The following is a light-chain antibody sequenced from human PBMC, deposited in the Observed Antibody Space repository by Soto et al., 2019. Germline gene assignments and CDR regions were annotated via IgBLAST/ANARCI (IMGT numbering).Light chain of an antibody. J-gene: IGKJ1*01. CDR2: GSS. CDR3: QQYVSSPST. Sequence: EIVLTQSPATLSLSPGERATLSCRASQSVSSFLAWFQQKPGQAPRLLIYGSSTRATGIPDRFSGSGSGTDFTLTIRRLEPADFAVYYCQQYVSSPSTFGQGTKVEVK. CDR1: QSVSSF. V-gene: IGKV3-20*01.